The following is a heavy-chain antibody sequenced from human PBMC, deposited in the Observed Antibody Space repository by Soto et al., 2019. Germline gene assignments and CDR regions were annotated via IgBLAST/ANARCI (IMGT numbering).Heavy chain of an antibody. Sequence: QVQLVQSGAEVKKPGASVKVSCKASGYTFNNYGISWVRQAPGQGLEWMAWISAHNGNTNYREKFQGRVTMTTDTSTNTAYMELRRLAFDDTAVYYCARDHEAHSSSWYIGSDYWGQGSLVTVSS. CDR1: GYTFNNYG. CDR3: ARDHEAHSSSWYIGSDY. V-gene: IGHV1-18*04. CDR2: ISAHNGNT. J-gene: IGHJ4*02. D-gene: IGHD6-13*01.